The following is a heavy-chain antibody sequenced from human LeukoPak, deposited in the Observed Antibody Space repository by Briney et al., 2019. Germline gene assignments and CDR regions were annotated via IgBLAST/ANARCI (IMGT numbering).Heavy chain of an antibody. V-gene: IGHV4-59*08. CDR3: ARLPPGPVLAATYFDY. Sequence: PSETLSLSCTVSGGSISGYSWSWIRQPPGKGLEWVGYIYYSGSADYKPSLTSPVTVSVDTSKNQVSLKLCPLTPGAPAVDYCARLPPGPVLAATYFDYWGQGNLVTASP. J-gene: IGHJ4*02. CDR2: IYYSGSA. CDR1: GGSISGYS. D-gene: IGHD2-15*01.